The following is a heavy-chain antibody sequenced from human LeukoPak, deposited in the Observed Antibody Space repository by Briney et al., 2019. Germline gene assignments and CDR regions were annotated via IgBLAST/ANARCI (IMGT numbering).Heavy chain of an antibody. D-gene: IGHD2-2*01. CDR2: IWYDGSNK. J-gene: IGHJ3*02. CDR3: ARTRQLLRRYDAFDI. CDR1: GFTFSSYG. Sequence: GRSLRLSCAASGFTFSSYGMHWVRQAPGKGLEWVAVIWYDGSNKYYADSVKGRFTISRDNSKNTLYLQMNSLRAEDTAVYYCARTRQLLRRYDAFDIWAKGQWSPSLQ. V-gene: IGHV3-33*01.